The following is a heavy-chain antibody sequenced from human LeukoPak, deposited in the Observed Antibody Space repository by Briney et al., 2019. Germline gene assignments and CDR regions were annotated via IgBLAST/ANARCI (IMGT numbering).Heavy chain of an antibody. CDR3: ARHPARGLYYYYMDV. Sequence: PSDTLSLTCTVSGGSISSSSYYWGWIRQPPGKGLEWIGSIYYSGSTYYNPSLKSRVTISVDTSKTQFSLKLSSVTAADTAVYYCARHPARGLYYYYMDVWGKGTTVTVSS. D-gene: IGHD3-10*01. CDR2: IYYSGST. V-gene: IGHV4-39*01. J-gene: IGHJ6*03. CDR1: GGSISSSSYY.